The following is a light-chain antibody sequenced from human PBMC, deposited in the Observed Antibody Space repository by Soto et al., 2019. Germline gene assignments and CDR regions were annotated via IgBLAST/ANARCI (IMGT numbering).Light chain of an antibody. CDR2: GAS. J-gene: IGKJ1*01. Sequence: EIVLTQFPGTLSLSPWERATLSCRASQSVSSSYLAWYQQKPGQAPRLLIYGASSRATGIPDRFTGSGSGTDFTLTISRLEPEDFAVYYCHQYGSIPWTFGQGTKVEIK. V-gene: IGKV3-20*01. CDR3: HQYGSIPWT. CDR1: QSVSSSY.